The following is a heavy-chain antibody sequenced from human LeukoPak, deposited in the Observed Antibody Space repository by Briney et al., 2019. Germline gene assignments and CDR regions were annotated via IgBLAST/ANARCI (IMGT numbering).Heavy chain of an antibody. CDR1: GGSFSGYY. J-gene: IGHJ4*02. Sequence: SETLSLTCAVYGGSFSGYYWSWIRQPPGKGLEWIGEINHSGSTNYNPSLKSRVTISVDTSKNQFSLKLSSVTAADTAVYYRARRRGYSYIYYFDYWGQGTLVTVSS. D-gene: IGHD5-18*01. CDR3: ARRRGYSYIYYFDY. CDR2: INHSGST. V-gene: IGHV4-34*01.